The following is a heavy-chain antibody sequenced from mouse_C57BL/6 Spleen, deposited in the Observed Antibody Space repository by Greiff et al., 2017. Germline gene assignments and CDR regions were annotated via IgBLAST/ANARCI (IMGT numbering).Heavy chain of an antibody. Sequence: VQLQESGPGLVQPSQSLSITCTVSGFSLTSYGVHWVRQSPGKGLEWLGVIWSGGSTDYNAAFISRLSISKDNSKSQVFFKMNSLQADDTAIYYCASLIYYDDLYAMDYWGQGTSVTVSS. CDR2: IWSGGST. J-gene: IGHJ4*01. V-gene: IGHV2-2*01. CDR1: GFSLTSYG. CDR3: ASLIYYDDLYAMDY. D-gene: IGHD2-13*01.